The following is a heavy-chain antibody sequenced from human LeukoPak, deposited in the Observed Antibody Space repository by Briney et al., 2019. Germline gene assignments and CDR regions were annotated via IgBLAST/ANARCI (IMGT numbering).Heavy chain of an antibody. V-gene: IGHV3-7*01. Sequence: GGSLRLSCTGSGFMFNAYWMGWVRKAPGMGLEWVGKIRQDGGEIFYVDSVRGRFTISRDNAKNSVYLQLNSLRAEDTAVYYCARADLEWYLDLWGRGTLVTVSS. CDR3: ARADLEWYLDL. J-gene: IGHJ2*01. CDR1: GFMFNAYW. CDR2: IRQDGGEI.